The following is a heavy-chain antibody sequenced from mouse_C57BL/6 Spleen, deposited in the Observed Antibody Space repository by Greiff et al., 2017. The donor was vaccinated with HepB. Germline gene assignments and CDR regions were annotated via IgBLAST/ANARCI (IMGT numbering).Heavy chain of an antibody. Sequence: VQRVESGPGLVAPSQSLSITCTVSGFSLTSYGVDWVRQPPGKGLEWLGIIWGGGSTNYNSALMSRLSISKDNSKSQVFLKMNSLQADDTAMYYCAKRGYYYGTSYSYWYFDVWGSGTTVTVSS. CDR3: AKRGYYYGTSYSYWYFDV. CDR2: IWGGGST. J-gene: IGHJ1*01. D-gene: IGHD1-1*01. CDR1: GFSLTSYG. V-gene: IGHV2-9*01.